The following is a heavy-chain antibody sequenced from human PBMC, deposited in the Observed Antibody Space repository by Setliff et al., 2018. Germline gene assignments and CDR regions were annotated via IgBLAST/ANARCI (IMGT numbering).Heavy chain of an antibody. CDR3: ARDYSNYIDWFDP. V-gene: IGHV4-39*07. Sequence: NPSETLSLTCTVSGGSISSSSYYWGWIRQPPGKGLEWIGSIYYSGSTYYNPSLKSRVTISVDTSKNQFSLKLSSVTAADTAVYYCARDYSNYIDWFDPWGQGTLGTVS. J-gene: IGHJ5*02. D-gene: IGHD4-4*01. CDR2: IYYSGST. CDR1: GGSISSSSYY.